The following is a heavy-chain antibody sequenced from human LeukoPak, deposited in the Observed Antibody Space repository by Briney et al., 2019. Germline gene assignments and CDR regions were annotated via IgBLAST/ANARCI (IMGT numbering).Heavy chain of an antibody. D-gene: IGHD2-2*01. CDR2: IYSGGST. J-gene: IGHJ4*02. Sequence: GPLRLSCAASGFTVSSNYMSWVRQAPGKGLEWVSVIYSGGSTYYADSVKGRFTISRDNSKNTLYLQMNSLRAEDTAVYYCARGEYQLPQGNWGQGTLVTVSS. CDR1: GFTVSSNY. V-gene: IGHV3-66*02. CDR3: ARGEYQLPQGN.